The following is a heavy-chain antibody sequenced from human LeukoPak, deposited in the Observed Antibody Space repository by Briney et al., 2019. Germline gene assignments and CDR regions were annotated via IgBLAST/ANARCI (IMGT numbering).Heavy chain of an antibody. Sequence: SETLSLTCIVSGGSISGYYWSWMRQPPGKGLEWIGYIDHTGSSNYNPSFKSRATTSLDTSKKHFSLKLSSVTAADTAVYYCARREYGYYLYWGQGTLVTVSS. CDR3: ARREYGYYLY. V-gene: IGHV4-59*01. D-gene: IGHD3-3*01. CDR1: GGSISGYY. CDR2: IDHTGSS. J-gene: IGHJ4*02.